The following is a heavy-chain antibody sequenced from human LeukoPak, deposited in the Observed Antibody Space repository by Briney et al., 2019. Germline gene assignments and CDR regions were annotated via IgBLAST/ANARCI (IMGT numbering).Heavy chain of an antibody. J-gene: IGHJ3*02. V-gene: IGHV3-33*01. D-gene: IGHD5-12*01. CDR2: IWYDGSNK. Sequence: GGSLRLSCAASGFTFSSYGMHWVRQAPGKGLEWVAVIWYDGSNKYYADSVKGRFTISRDNSKNTLYLQMNSLRAEDTAVYYCARGLRGDAFDIWGQGTMVTVS. CDR3: ARGLRGDAFDI. CDR1: GFTFSSYG.